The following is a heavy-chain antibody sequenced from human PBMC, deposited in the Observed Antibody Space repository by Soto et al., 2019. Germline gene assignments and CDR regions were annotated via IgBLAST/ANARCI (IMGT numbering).Heavy chain of an antibody. V-gene: IGHV4-39*01. CDR1: GDSISSRSYY. J-gene: IGHJ4*02. Sequence: SETLSLTCTVTGDSISSRSYYWGWIRQPPGKGLEWIGSIYYSGSTYNNPSLRSRISMSIDTSKDQFSLKLKSVTAADTALYFCARQRTSVVTQAYFGVWGPGSLVTVSS. D-gene: IGHD2-21*02. CDR2: IYYSGST. CDR3: ARQRTSVVTQAYFGV.